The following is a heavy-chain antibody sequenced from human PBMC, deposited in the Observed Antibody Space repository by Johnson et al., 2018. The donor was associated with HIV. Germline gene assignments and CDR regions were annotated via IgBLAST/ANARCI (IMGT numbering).Heavy chain of an antibody. CDR2: IGTAGDT. J-gene: IGHJ3*02. CDR1: GFTFSSYD. CDR3: ARGPWAFDI. Sequence: QLVESGGGLVQPGGSLRLSCAASGFTFSSYDMHWVRQATGKGLEWVSGIGTAGDTYYPGSVKGRFTISRDNSKNTLYLQMNSLRAEDTAVYYCARGPWAFDIWGQGTMVTVSS. V-gene: IGHV3-13*01.